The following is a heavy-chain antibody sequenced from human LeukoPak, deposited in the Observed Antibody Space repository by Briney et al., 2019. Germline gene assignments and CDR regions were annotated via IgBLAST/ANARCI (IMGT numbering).Heavy chain of an antibody. CDR3: AKESSGWPYYGMDV. CDR2: ISGSGGST. CDR1: GFTFSSYA. Sequence: GGSLRLSCAASGFTFSSYAMSWVRQAPGKGLEWVSAISGSGGSTYYADSVKGRFTISRDNSENTLYLQMNSLRAEDTAVYYCAKESSGWPYYGMDVWGQGTTVTVSS. D-gene: IGHD6-19*01. J-gene: IGHJ6*02. V-gene: IGHV3-23*01.